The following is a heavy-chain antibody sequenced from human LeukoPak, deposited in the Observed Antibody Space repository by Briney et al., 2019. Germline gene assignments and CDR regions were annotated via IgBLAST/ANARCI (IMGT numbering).Heavy chain of an antibody. CDR3: ARALSPGKYYYYYYMDV. V-gene: IGHV3-7*01. CDR1: GFTFSSYW. J-gene: IGHJ6*03. Sequence: GGSLRLSCAASGFTFSSYWMSWVRQAPGKGLEWVANIKQDGSEKYYVDSVKGRFTTSRDNAKNSLYLQMNSLRAEDMAVYYCARALSPGKYYYYYYMDVWGKGTTVTISS. CDR2: IKQDGSEK.